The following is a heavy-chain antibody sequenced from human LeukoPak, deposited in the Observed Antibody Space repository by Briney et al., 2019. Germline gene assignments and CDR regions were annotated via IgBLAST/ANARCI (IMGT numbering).Heavy chain of an antibody. V-gene: IGHV3-66*01. Sequence: GGSVRLSCAASGFTVSSNYMSWARQAPGKGLEWVSILYNGGDTYYGDSVKGRFTISRDNSKNTLYLHMDSLRVEDTAVYYCARYPVGAGLPDAFDVWGQGTRLTASS. CDR2: LYNGGDT. J-gene: IGHJ3*01. CDR1: GFTVSSNY. D-gene: IGHD1-26*01. CDR3: ARYPVGAGLPDAFDV.